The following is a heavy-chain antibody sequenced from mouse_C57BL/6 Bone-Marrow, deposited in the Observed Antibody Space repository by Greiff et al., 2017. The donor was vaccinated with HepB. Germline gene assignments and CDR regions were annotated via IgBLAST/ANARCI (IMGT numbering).Heavy chain of an antibody. CDR2: IYPGGGYT. CDR3: ARDEDGYLFAY. Sequence: QVHVKQSGAELVRPGTSVKMSCKASGYTFTNYWIGWAKQRPGHGLEWIGDIYPGGGYTNYNEKFKGKATLTADKSSSTAYMQFSSLTSEDSAIYYCARDEDGYLFAYWGQGTLVTVSA. CDR1: GYTFTNYW. V-gene: IGHV1-63*01. J-gene: IGHJ3*01. D-gene: IGHD2-3*01.